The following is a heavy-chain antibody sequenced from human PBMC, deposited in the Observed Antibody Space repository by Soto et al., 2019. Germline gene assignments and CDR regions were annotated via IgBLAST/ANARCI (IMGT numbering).Heavy chain of an antibody. D-gene: IGHD4-17*01. CDR2: IYPGDSDT. J-gene: IGHJ6*04. CDR1: GYTFNNNW. V-gene: IGHV5-51*01. Sequence: GEDLKISCMGSGYTFNNNWFGLVRQMPGKGLEWMGVIYPGDSDTRYCPSFPGQVTISVDKSIATAYLQWSSLTASDTAMYCCARRSDYHYGRGNYYGLDVWGKGTRVTASS. CDR3: ARRSDYHYGRGNYYGLDV.